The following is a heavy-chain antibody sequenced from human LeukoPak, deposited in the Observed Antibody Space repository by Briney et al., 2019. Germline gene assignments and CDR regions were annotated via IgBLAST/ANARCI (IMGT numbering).Heavy chain of an antibody. D-gene: IGHD1-26*01. CDR3: ARGRPYSGGYHLDY. CDR2: IYDSGST. V-gene: IGHV4-39*01. J-gene: IGHJ4*02. CDR1: GGSISNNNYY. Sequence: SETLSLTCTVSGGSISNNNYYWGWIRQSPGKGLEWIGTIYDSGSTFYNPSLKSRVTMSVDTSKNQFFLKLNSVTAADTAVYYCARGRPYSGGYHLDYWGQGTLVTVSS.